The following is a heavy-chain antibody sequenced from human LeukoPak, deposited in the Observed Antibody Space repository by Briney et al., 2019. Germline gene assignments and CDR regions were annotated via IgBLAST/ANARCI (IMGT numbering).Heavy chain of an antibody. Sequence: ASVKVSCKASGYTFTSYALHWVRHAPGQRLEWMGWINAGNGNTKYSQKFQGRVTITRDTSASTAYMELSSLRSEDTAVYYCAKPLFKYSSSWYGDYWGQGTLVTVSS. CDR3: AKPLFKYSSSWYGDY. V-gene: IGHV1-3*01. CDR1: GYTFTSYA. J-gene: IGHJ4*02. CDR2: INAGNGNT. D-gene: IGHD6-13*01.